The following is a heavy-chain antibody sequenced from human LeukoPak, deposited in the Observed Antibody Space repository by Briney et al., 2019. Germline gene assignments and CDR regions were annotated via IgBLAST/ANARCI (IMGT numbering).Heavy chain of an antibody. V-gene: IGHV4-4*07. D-gene: IGHD3-22*01. Sequence: SETLSLTCTVSGHSISSGYYWSWIRQPAGKGLEWIGRIYTSGSTNYNPSLKSRVTMSVDTSKNQFSLKLSSVTAADTAVYYCARDSYYYDSSGYRGFDYWGQGTLVTVSS. CDR1: GHSISSGYY. J-gene: IGHJ4*02. CDR3: ARDSYYYDSSGYRGFDY. CDR2: IYTSGST.